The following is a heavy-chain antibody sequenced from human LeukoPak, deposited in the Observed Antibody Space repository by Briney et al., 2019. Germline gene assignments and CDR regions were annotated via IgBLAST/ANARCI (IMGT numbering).Heavy chain of an antibody. Sequence: GGSLRLSCAASGFTFSSYAMHWVRQAPGKGLEWVAVISYDGSNKYYADSVKGRFTISRDNSKNTLYLQMNSLRAEDTAVYYCAKFDWIDYWGQGTLVTVSS. CDR2: ISYDGSNK. CDR3: AKFDWIDY. V-gene: IGHV3-30-3*02. D-gene: IGHD1-1*01. J-gene: IGHJ4*02. CDR1: GFTFSSYA.